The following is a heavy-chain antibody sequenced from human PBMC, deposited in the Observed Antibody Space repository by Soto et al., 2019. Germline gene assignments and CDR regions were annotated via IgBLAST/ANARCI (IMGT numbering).Heavy chain of an antibody. D-gene: IGHD3-3*01. CDR1: GGSISSGGYY. CDR3: ARGGKVFGVVIIHDAFDI. J-gene: IGHJ3*02. CDR2: IYYSGST. V-gene: IGHV4-31*03. Sequence: PSETLSLTCTVSGGSISSGGYYWSWIRQHPGKGLEWIGYIYYSGSTYYNPSPKSRVTISVDTSKNQFSLKLSSVTAADTAVYYCARGGKVFGVVIIHDAFDIWGQGTMVTVSS.